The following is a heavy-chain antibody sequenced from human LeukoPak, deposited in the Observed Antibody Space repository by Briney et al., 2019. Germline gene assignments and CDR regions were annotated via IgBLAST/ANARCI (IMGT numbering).Heavy chain of an antibody. CDR3: ARDQDGPGTSVDY. J-gene: IGHJ4*02. D-gene: IGHD1-14*01. CDR1: GFTFDDYG. Sequence: GGSLRLSCAASGFTFDDYGMSWVRQAPGKGLVWVSRITSDGSGTYYADSVKGRFTISRDNARNTLYLQMNSLRAEDTAVYYCARDQDGPGTSVDYWGQGTLVTVSS. V-gene: IGHV3-74*01. CDR2: ITSDGSGT.